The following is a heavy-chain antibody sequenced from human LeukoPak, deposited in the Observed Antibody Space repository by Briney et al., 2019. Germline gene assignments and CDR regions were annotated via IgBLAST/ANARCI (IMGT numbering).Heavy chain of an antibody. CDR1: GFTFSTSA. CDR3: AKWFAQGGSGRYVDY. D-gene: IGHD3-10*01. Sequence: PGGSLRLSCAASGFTFSTSAMSWVRQAPGKGLEWVSAISGSGGNTYYADSVKGRVTISRDNSKNTVYLQMNSLRAEDTAVYNCAKWFAQGGSGRYVDYWGQGTLVTVSS. J-gene: IGHJ4*02. CDR2: ISGSGGNT. V-gene: IGHV3-23*01.